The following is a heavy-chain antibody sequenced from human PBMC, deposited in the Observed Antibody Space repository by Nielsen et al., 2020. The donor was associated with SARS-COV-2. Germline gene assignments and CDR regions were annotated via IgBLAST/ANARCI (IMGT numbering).Heavy chain of an antibody. J-gene: IGHJ3*02. V-gene: IGHV3-30-3*01. D-gene: IGHD6-19*01. CDR1: GFTFRTYP. CDR2: ISFVGTTK. CDR3: AKVRYSSGWYAYDAFDI. Sequence: GGSLKPSCAASGFTFRTYPIHWVPQAPGKGLRWVAIISFVGTTKYNEDSVKGRFTISRDNSKDTLYLQMNSLRVEDTAVYYCAKVRYSSGWYAYDAFDIWGQGTMVTVSS.